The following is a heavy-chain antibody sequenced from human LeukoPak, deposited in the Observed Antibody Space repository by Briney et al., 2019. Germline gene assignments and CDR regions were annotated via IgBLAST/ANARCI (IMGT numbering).Heavy chain of an antibody. D-gene: IGHD6-19*01. J-gene: IGHJ4*02. V-gene: IGHV1-69*13. CDR3: ARYYSGWYYFDY. CDR1: GGTFSSYA. CDR2: IIPIFGAA. Sequence: SSVNVSFKASGGTFSSYAISWVRQAPGQGLEWMGGIIPIFGAANYAQKFQGRVTITADESTSTAYMELSSLRSEATAVYYCARYYSGWYYFDYWGQGTLVTVSS.